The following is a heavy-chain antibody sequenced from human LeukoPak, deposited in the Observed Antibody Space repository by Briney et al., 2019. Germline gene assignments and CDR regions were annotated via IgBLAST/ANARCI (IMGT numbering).Heavy chain of an antibody. J-gene: IGHJ3*02. CDR2: IYFSGST. V-gene: IGHV4-59*05. CDR3: ARQADLDAFDI. CDR1: GGSISSYY. Sequence: RPSETLSLTCTVSGGSISSYYWSWIRQPPGKGLEWIGSIYFSGSTYYNPSLKSRVTISVDTSKNQFSLKLSSVTAADTAVYYCARQADLDAFDIWGQGTMVTVFS.